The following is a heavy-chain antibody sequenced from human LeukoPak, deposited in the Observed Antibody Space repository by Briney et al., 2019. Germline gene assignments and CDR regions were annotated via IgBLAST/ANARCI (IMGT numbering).Heavy chain of an antibody. CDR1: GGSISSYY. V-gene: IGHV4-59*01. J-gene: IGHJ5*02. CDR2: IYYSGST. D-gene: IGHD2-2*01. CDR3: AGVVVPAGWFDP. Sequence: PSETLSLTCTVSGGSISSYYWSWSRQPPGKGLEWIGYIYYSGSTNYNPSLKSRVTISVDTSKNQFSLKLSSVTAADTAVYYCAGVVVPAGWFDPWGQGTLVTVSS.